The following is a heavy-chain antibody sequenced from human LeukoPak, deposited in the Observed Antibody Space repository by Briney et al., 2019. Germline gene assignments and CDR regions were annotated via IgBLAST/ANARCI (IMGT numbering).Heavy chain of an antibody. CDR1: GGSISSYY. CDR2: IYYSGST. J-gene: IGHJ4*02. CDR3: ARHRILTGYYTAIFDY. D-gene: IGHD3-9*01. V-gene: IGHV4-59*08. Sequence: SETLSLTCTVSGGSISSYYWSWIQQPPGKGLEWIGYIYYSGSTNYNPSLKSRVTISVDTSKNQFSLKLSSVTAADTAVYYCARHRILTGYYTAIFDYWGQGTLVTVSS.